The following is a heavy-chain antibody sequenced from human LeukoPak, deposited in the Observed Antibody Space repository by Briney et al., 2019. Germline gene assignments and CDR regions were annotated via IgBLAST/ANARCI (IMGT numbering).Heavy chain of an antibody. CDR3: ARVRLSMGANRTPPDYYFDY. J-gene: IGHJ4*02. D-gene: IGHD1-26*01. Sequence: ASVKVSCKASGGTFSSYAISWVRQAPGQGLEWMGGIVPIFGTANYAQKFQGRVTITADESTSTAYMELSSLRSEDTAVYYCARVRLSMGANRTPPDYYFDYWGQGTLVTVSS. CDR1: GGTFSSYA. CDR2: IVPIFGTA. V-gene: IGHV1-69*13.